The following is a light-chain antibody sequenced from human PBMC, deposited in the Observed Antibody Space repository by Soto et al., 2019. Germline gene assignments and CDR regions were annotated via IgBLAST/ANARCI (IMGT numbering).Light chain of an antibody. CDR2: GAS. V-gene: IGKV3-15*01. CDR3: QQYNTWLTIP. J-gene: IGKJ5*01. CDR1: QSVSSN. Sequence: ERVMTQSPATLSVSPGERATLSCRASQSVSSNLAWYQQRPGQAPRLLIYGASTRANGIPVRFSGSGSGTEFTLTISSLLSEDFAVYDCQQYNTWLTIPFGQGTRLEIK.